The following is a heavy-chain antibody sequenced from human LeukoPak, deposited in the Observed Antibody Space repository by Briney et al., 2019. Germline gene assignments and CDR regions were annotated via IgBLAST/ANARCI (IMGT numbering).Heavy chain of an antibody. Sequence: EASVKVSCTASGGTFSSYAISWVRQAPGQGLEWMGRIIPILGIANYAQKFQGRVTITADKSTSTAYMELSSLRSEDTAVYYCARGLAARQGWFDPWGQGTLVTVSS. CDR3: ARGLAARQGWFDP. CDR1: GGTFSSYA. J-gene: IGHJ5*02. CDR2: IIPILGIA. V-gene: IGHV1-69*04. D-gene: IGHD6-6*01.